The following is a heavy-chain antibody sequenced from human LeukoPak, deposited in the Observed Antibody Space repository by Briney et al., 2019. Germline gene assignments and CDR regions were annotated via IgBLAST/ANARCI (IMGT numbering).Heavy chain of an antibody. CDR1: GYTFTSYG. V-gene: IGHV1-18*01. J-gene: IGHJ4*02. CDR2: ISAYNGNT. D-gene: IGHD2-15*01. CDR3: ARDQGYCSGGSCPPHGFDY. Sequence: ASVKVSCKASGYTFTSYGISWVRQAPGQGLEWMGWISAYNGNTNYAQKLQGRVTMTRDTSISTAYMELSRLRSDDTAVYYCARDQGYCSGGSCPPHGFDYWGQGTLVTVSS.